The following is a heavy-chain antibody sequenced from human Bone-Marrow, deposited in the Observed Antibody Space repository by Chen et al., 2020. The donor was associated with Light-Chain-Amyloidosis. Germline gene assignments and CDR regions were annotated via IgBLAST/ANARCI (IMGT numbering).Heavy chain of an antibody. CDR3: ARVRPGHFDY. J-gene: IGHJ4*02. CDR1: GFTFSNYW. CDR2: TEKSGSDK. V-gene: IGHV3-7*01. Sequence: QLVESGGGLVQPGGSLRLSCVASGFTFSNYWMTWVRRAPGKGLEWRANTEKSGSDKYYADSVKGRFTISRDNAKNSLFLQMNSRGAEDTAMYYCARVRPGHFDYWGQGTLVTVSS. D-gene: IGHD6-6*01.